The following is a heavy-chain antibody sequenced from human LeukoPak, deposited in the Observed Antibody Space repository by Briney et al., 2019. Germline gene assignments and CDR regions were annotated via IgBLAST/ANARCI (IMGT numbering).Heavy chain of an antibody. Sequence: PGESLKISCKGSEYSFTNYWIGWVRQMPGKGLEWMGIIYPGDSDTRYIPSFQGQVTFSADKSISTAYLQWSSLTASDTAVYYCARLNWNYAYFYMDVWGKGTTVTVSS. CDR2: IYPGDSDT. CDR3: ARLNWNYAYFYMDV. D-gene: IGHD1-7*01. J-gene: IGHJ6*03. CDR1: EYSFTNYW. V-gene: IGHV5-51*01.